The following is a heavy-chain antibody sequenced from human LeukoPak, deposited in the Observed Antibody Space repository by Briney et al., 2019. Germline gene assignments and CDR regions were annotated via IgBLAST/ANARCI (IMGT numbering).Heavy chain of an antibody. CDR3: ARSPTRITIFGVVILNWFDP. Sequence: PSETLSLTCAVYGGSFSGYYWSWIRQPPGKGLEWIGEINHSGSTNYNPSLKSRVTISVDTSKNQFSLKLSSVTAADTAVYYCARSPTRITIFGVVILNWFDPWGQGTLDTVSS. J-gene: IGHJ5*02. CDR1: GGSFSGYY. CDR2: INHSGST. D-gene: IGHD3-3*01. V-gene: IGHV4-34*01.